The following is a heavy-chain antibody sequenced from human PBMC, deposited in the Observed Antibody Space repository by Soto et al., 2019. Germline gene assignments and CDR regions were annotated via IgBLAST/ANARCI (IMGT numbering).Heavy chain of an antibody. CDR1: GVSVSSGSYY. D-gene: IGHD3-9*01. J-gene: IGHJ4*02. V-gene: IGHV4-61*01. CDR3: ARGGGEGLTGYPDH. Sequence: ESPSLTGPVSGVSVSSGSYYWSWLRQPPGKGLEWIGYIYYSGSTNYNPSLKSRVTISVDTSKNQFSLKLSSVTAADTAVYYWARGGGEGLTGYPDHWGQGALVT. CDR2: IYYSGST.